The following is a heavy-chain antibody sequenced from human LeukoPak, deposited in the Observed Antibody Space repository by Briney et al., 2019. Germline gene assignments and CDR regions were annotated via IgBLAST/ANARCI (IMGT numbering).Heavy chain of an antibody. Sequence: GGSLRLSCAASGFTFSSYAMHWVRQAPGKGLEWVAVISYDGSNKYYADSVKGRFTISRDNSKITLYLQMNSLRAEDTAVYYCARETQTLVYFDYWGQGTLVTVSS. CDR1: GFTFSSYA. J-gene: IGHJ4*02. V-gene: IGHV3-30-3*01. CDR2: ISYDGSNK. CDR3: ARETQTLVYFDY.